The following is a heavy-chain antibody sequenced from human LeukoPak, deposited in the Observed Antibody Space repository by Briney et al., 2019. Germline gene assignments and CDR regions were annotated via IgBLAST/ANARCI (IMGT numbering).Heavy chain of an antibody. J-gene: IGHJ3*02. CDR1: GGSFSGYY. CDR3: ARPDYNWNDGGNAFDI. V-gene: IGHV4-34*01. CDR2: INHSGST. D-gene: IGHD1-1*01. Sequence: SETLSLTCAVYGGSFSGYYLSWIRQPPGKGLEWVGEINHSGSTNYNPALKRRVTISVDKSKHKFSLKLSSVTAADTAVYYCARPDYNWNDGGNAFDIWGQGTMVTVSS.